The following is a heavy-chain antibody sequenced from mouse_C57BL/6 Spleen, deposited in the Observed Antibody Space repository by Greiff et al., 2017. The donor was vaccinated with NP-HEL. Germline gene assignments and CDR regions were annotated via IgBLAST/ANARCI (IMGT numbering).Heavy chain of an antibody. V-gene: IGHV14-4*01. Sequence: EVQLQQSGAELVRPGASVKLSCTASGFNIKDDYMHWVKQRPEQGLEWIGWIDPENGDTEYASKFQGKATITADTSSNTAYLQLSSLTSEDTAVYYCTRGYGSPSFAYWGQGTLVTVSA. CDR3: TRGYGSPSFAY. CDR1: GFNIKDDY. CDR2: IDPENGDT. D-gene: IGHD1-1*01. J-gene: IGHJ3*01.